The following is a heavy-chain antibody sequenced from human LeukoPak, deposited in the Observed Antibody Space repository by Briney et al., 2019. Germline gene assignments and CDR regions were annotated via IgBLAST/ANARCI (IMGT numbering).Heavy chain of an antibody. D-gene: IGHD3-10*01. V-gene: IGHV3-9*01. CDR3: AKENYGSGSSHRLYYFDY. J-gene: IGHJ4*02. CDR2: ISWNSGSI. CDR1: GFTFDDYA. Sequence: PGGSLRLSCAASGFTFDDYAMHWVRQAPGKGLEWVSGISWNSGSIGYADSVKGRFTISRDNAKNSLYLQMNSLRAEDTALYYCAKENYGSGSSHRLYYFDYWGQGTLVTVSS.